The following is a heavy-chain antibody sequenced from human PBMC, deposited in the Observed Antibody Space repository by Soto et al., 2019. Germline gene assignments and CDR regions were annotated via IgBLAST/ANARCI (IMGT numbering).Heavy chain of an antibody. V-gene: IGHV1-69*06. CDR2: IIPIFGTA. J-gene: IGHJ5*02. CDR3: ARSARIAAAGTQWFDP. D-gene: IGHD6-13*01. Sequence: GASVKVSCKASGGTFSSYAISWVRQAPGQGLEWMGGIIPIFGTANYAQKFQGRVTITADTSTSTAYMELRSLRSDDTAVYYCARSARIAAAGTQWFDPWGQGTLVTVSS. CDR1: GGTFSSYA.